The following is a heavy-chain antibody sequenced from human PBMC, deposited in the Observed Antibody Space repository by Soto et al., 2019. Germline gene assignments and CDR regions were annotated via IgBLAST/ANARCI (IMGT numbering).Heavy chain of an antibody. D-gene: IGHD3-10*01. CDR3: ARIRGSDYYYYGMDV. J-gene: IGHJ6*02. Sequence: SETLSLTCAVDGGSVSGYYWTWIRQPPGKGLEWIGEINHSGNTNYNPSLESRVTMSVDRSKNQFSLKLSSVTAADTAVYYCARIRGSDYYYYGMDVWGQGTTVTVSS. V-gene: IGHV4-34*01. CDR2: INHSGNT. CDR1: GGSVSGYY.